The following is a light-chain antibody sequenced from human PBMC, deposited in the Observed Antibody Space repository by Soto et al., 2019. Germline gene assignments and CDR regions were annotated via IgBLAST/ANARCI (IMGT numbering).Light chain of an antibody. CDR3: CSYAGSSTWV. Sequence: QSALTQPASVSGSPGQSITISCTGTSSDVGSYNLVSWYQQHPGKAPKLTIYDGSKRPSGVSNRFSGSKSGNTAPLTISGLQAEDEADYYCCSYAGSSTWVFGGGTKLTVL. J-gene: IGLJ3*02. CDR1: SSDVGSYNL. V-gene: IGLV2-23*01. CDR2: DGS.